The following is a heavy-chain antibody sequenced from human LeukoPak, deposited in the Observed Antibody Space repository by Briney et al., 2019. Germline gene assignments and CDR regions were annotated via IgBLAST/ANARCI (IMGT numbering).Heavy chain of an antibody. V-gene: IGHV4-59*08. D-gene: IGHD6-19*01. J-gene: IGHJ3*02. CDR1: GGSISSYY. CDR2: IYYSGST. CDR3: ARRRIAVAYLHDAFDI. Sequence: SETLSLTCTVSGGSISSYYWSWIRQPPGKGLEWIGYIYYSGSTNYNPSLKSRVTISVDTSKNQFSLKLSSVTAADTAVYYCARRRIAVAYLHDAFDIWGQGTLVTVSS.